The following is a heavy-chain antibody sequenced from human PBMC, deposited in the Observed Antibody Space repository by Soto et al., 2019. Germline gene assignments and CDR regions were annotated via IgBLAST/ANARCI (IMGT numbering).Heavy chain of an antibody. CDR2: IYYSGST. V-gene: IGHV4-30-4*01. Sequence: QVQLQESGPGLVKPSQTLSLTCTVSGGSTNSEDYYWSWVRQPPGKGLEWIGYIYYSGSTYYNPSLKSRLSISLDTSKNQFSLNLTFVTAADTAVYYCARNNIVIVAAFDYWGQGTLVTVSS. J-gene: IGHJ4*02. CDR3: ARNNIVIVAAFDY. CDR1: GGSTNSEDYY. D-gene: IGHD5-12*01.